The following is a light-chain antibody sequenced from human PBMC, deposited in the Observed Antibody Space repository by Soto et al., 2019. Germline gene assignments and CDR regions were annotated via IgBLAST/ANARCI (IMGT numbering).Light chain of an antibody. J-gene: IGKJ1*01. CDR2: GAS. Sequence: IVLTQSKIPLSLSPGERATLSCRASQIVSGTYLAWYQQKPGQAPRLLIYGASSRATAIPDRFSGSGSETDFTLTISRLEPEDFTVYYCQQSGISPWPVGQVTKVAIK. CDR1: QIVSGTY. CDR3: QQSGISPWP. V-gene: IGKV3-20*01.